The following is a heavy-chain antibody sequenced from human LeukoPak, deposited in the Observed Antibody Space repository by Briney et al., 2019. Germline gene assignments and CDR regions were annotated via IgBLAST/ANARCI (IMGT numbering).Heavy chain of an antibody. CDR3: AMSVRSYHDILTGYYRFDY. J-gene: IGHJ4*02. V-gene: IGHV3-23*01. CDR1: GFTFSSYA. Sequence: GGSLRLSCAASGFTFSSYAMSWVRQAPGRGLEWVSAISGSGGSTYYADSVKGRFTISRDNSKNTLYLQMNSLRAEDTAVYYCAMSVRSYHDILTGYYRFDYWGQGTLVTVSS. CDR2: ISGSGGST. D-gene: IGHD3-9*01.